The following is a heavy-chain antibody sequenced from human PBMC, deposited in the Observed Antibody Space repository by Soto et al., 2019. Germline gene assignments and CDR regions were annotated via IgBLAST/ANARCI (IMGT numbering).Heavy chain of an antibody. CDR2: IYPGDSDI. CDR1: GYSFTTYW. V-gene: IGHV5-51*01. Sequence: PGEPLKISCKVSGYSFTTYWIGWLRQMPGKVLEWMGIIYPGDSDIKYSPSFQGQVSISVDKSISTAYLQWSSLKASDTAMYFCAKTRGSSYGFIHPDFDYWGQGTLVTVSS. J-gene: IGHJ4*02. D-gene: IGHD5-18*01. CDR3: AKTRGSSYGFIHPDFDY.